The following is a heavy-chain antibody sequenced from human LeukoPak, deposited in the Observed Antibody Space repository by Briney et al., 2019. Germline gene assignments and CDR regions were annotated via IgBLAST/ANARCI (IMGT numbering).Heavy chain of an antibody. J-gene: IGHJ4*02. Sequence: GSLGLSCAASGFTFSDQYMSWVGQAPGQGLELVAGIDKNGYGTFYADSVKGRFTISRDNSKNTLFLQINTLRADDTAVYYYAKDKHNWVSDYWGEGTLVTVSS. CDR2: IDKNGYGT. CDR1: GFTFSDQY. D-gene: IGHD1-1*01. V-gene: IGHV3-23*01. CDR3: AKDKHNWVSDY.